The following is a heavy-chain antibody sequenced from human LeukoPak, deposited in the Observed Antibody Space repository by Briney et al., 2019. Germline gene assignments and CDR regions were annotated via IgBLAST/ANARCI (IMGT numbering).Heavy chain of an antibody. CDR1: GFSFSSYP. V-gene: IGHV3-30-3*01. CDR2: ISYDGSNK. Sequence: GGSLRLSCAASGFSFSSYPMNWVRQAPGKGLEWVAVISYDGSNKYYADSVKGRFTMSRDTSKNTLYLQMNSPRAEDTALYYCARERYGSTWGYYFDCWGQGTLVTVSS. CDR3: ARERYGSTWGYYFDC. J-gene: IGHJ4*02. D-gene: IGHD1-26*01.